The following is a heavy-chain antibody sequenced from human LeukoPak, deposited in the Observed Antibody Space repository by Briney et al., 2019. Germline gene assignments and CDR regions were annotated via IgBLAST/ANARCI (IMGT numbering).Heavy chain of an antibody. CDR3: ARSQVVVASYYFDY. CDR2: IKQDGSEK. D-gene: IGHD2-15*01. CDR1: GFTFSSYA. V-gene: IGHV3-7*03. Sequence: GGSLRLSCAASGFTFSSYAMSWVRQAPGKGLEWVANIKQDGSEKYYVDSVKGRFTISRDNAKNSLYLQMNSLRAEDTAVYYCARSQVVVASYYFDYWGQGTLVTVSS. J-gene: IGHJ4*02.